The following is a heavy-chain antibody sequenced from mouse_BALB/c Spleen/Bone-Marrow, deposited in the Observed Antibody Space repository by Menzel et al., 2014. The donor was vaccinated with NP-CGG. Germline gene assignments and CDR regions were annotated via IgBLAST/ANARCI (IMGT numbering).Heavy chain of an antibody. Sequence: EVKLVESGGGLVKPGGSLKLSCAASGFTFSSYAMSWVRRTPEKRLEWVASITSGGSTYYPDSVKGRFTISRDNARNILYLQMSSLRSEDMAMYYCARGLYDGYENWCFDVWGAGTTVTVSS. CDR2: ITSGGST. CDR1: GFTFSSYA. CDR3: ARGLYDGYENWCFDV. V-gene: IGHV5-6-5*01. D-gene: IGHD2-3*01. J-gene: IGHJ1*01.